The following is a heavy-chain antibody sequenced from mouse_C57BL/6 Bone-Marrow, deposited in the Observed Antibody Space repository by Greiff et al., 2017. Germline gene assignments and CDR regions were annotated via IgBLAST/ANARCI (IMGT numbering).Heavy chain of an antibody. V-gene: IGHV5-16*01. J-gene: IGHJ1*03. Sequence: EVQVVESEGGLVQPGSSMKLSCTASGFTFSDYYMAWVRQVPEKGLEWVANINYDGSSTYYLDSLKSRFIISRDNAKNILYLQRSSLKSEDTATYYCSRDAPYCGYWYFDVWGTGTTVTVSS. CDR3: SRDAPYCGYWYFDV. D-gene: IGHD1-1*01. CDR1: GFTFSDYY. CDR2: INYDGSST.